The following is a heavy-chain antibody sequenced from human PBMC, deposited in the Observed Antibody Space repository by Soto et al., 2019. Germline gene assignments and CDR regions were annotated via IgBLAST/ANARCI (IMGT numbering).Heavy chain of an antibody. CDR2: INHSGIT. D-gene: IGHD1-1*01. CDR3: GRGPYNYNLRYFGY. V-gene: IGHV4-34*01. Sequence: SETLSLTCTVSGGSFSGYFWTWIRQPPGKGLEWLAEINHSGITNYNPSVESRVSLSVDTSKYQFSLRLYSVTAADTAVYYRGRGPYNYNLRYFGYCGEGTLVT. J-gene: IGHJ4*02. CDR1: GGSFSGYF.